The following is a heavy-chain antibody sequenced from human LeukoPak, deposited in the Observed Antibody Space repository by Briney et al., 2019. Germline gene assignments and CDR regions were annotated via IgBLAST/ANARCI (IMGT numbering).Heavy chain of an antibody. D-gene: IGHD1-26*01. J-gene: IGHJ4*02. CDR3: ARAGSSSWYSGSYWSY. Sequence: GGSLRLSCAASGFTFSSYWMSWVRQAPGKGLEWVANIQQDGSEKYYVDSVKGRFTISRDNAKNSLYLQMNSLRAEDTAVYYCARAGSSSWYSGSYWSYWGQGTLVTVSS. CDR2: IQQDGSEK. V-gene: IGHV3-7*01. CDR1: GFTFSSYW.